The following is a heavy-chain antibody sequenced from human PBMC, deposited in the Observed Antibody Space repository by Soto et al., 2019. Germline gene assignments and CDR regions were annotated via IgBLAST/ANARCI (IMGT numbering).Heavy chain of an antibody. CDR2: FDPEDGET. V-gene: IGHV1-24*01. J-gene: IGHJ4*02. CDR1: GYTLTELS. D-gene: IGHD3-9*01. CDR3: ATEHRILTGYWFDY. Sequence: ASVKVSCKVSGYTLTELSMHWVRHAPGKGLEWMGGFDPEDGETIYAQKFQGRVTMTEDTSTDTAYMELSSLRSEDTAVYYCATEHRILTGYWFDYWGQGPLVTVSS.